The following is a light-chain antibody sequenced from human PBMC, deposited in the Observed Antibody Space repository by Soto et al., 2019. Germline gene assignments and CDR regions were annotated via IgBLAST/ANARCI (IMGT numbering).Light chain of an antibody. J-gene: IGLJ2*01. CDR2: DVN. CDR1: SSDVGAYNY. CDR3: AAWDDSLNGRV. V-gene: IGLV2-14*03. Sequence: QSVLTQPASVSGSPGQSITISCTGTSSDVGAYNYVSWYQQHPGKAPKLLIYDVNKRPSGVSNRFSGSKSGTSASLAISGLQSEDEADYYCAAWDDSLNGRVFGGGTKLTVL.